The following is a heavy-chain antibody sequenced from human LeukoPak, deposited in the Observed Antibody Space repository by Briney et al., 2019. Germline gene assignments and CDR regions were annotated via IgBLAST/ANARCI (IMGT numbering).Heavy chain of an antibody. J-gene: IGHJ3*02. V-gene: IGHV3-48*01. CDR2: ISSSSSTI. Sequence: GGFLRLSCAASGFTFSSYSMNWVRQAPGKGLEWVSYISSSSSTIYYADSVKGRFTISRDNAKNSLYLQMNSLRAEDTAVYYCASVYYDSSGYAFDIWGQGTMVTVSS. CDR1: GFTFSSYS. D-gene: IGHD3-22*01. CDR3: ASVYYDSSGYAFDI.